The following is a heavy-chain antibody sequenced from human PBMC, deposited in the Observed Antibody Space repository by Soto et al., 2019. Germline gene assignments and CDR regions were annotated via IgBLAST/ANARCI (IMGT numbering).Heavy chain of an antibody. J-gene: IGHJ4*02. CDR1: GFTFNIYG. CDR3: ARAPIDY. Sequence: GGSLRLSCVASGFTFNIYGMNWVRQVPGKGLEWLSFISSTSSSINYADSMKGRFTVSRDNAKNSLYLQMNNLRAEDTAVYYCARAPIDYWGRGTLVTVSS. V-gene: IGHV3-21*01. CDR2: ISSTSSSI.